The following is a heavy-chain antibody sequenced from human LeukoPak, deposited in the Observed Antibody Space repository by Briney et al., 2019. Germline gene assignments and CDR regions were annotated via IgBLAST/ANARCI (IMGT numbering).Heavy chain of an antibody. D-gene: IGHD1-1*01. CDR1: GGSISSYY. CDR3: AREGTAGTNLNWFDP. V-gene: IGHV4-59*01. CDR2: ISYSGNT. Sequence: AETLSLTCTASGGSISSYYWSWIRQPPGKGLEWIGYISYSGNTNFNPSLKSRVTISVDTSKNQFYLKLSSVTAADTAVYYCAREGTAGTNLNWFDPWGQGTLVTVSS. J-gene: IGHJ5*02.